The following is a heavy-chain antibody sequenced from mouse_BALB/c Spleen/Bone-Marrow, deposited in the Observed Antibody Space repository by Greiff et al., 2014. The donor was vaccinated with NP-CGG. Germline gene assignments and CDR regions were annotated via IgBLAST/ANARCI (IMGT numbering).Heavy chain of an antibody. CDR3: AIYYYGSSGFAY. Sequence: EVQLQQSGAELVKPGASVKLSCTASGFNIKDTYRHWVKQRPEQGLEWIGRIDPANGNTKYDPKFQGKATITADTSSNTAYLQLSSLTSEDTAVYYCAIYYYGSSGFAYWGQGTLVTVSA. CDR1: GFNIKDTY. D-gene: IGHD1-1*01. V-gene: IGHV14-3*02. J-gene: IGHJ3*01. CDR2: IDPANGNT.